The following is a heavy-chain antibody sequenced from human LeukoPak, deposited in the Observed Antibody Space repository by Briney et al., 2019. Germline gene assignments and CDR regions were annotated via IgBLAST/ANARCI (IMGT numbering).Heavy chain of an antibody. CDR3: ARDTVGATEGYYYYMDV. D-gene: IGHD1-26*01. CDR2: INPTSGDT. Sequence: ASVKFSCKASGYTFTGHYMHWVRQAPGQGLEWVGWINPTSGDTNNAQRFQGRITMTRDTSISTAYMELSSLTSDDTAVYYCARDTVGATEGYYYYMDVWGKGTTVTVSS. V-gene: IGHV1-2*02. J-gene: IGHJ6*03. CDR1: GYTFTGHY.